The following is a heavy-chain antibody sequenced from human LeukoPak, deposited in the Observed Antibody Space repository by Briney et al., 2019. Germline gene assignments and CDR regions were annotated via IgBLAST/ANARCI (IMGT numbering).Heavy chain of an antibody. J-gene: IGHJ4*02. CDR1: GFTFRNYA. CDR3: ARSGSGWYEGFDY. CDR2: ISYDGSNE. Sequence: GGSLRLSCAASGFTFRNYAIHWVRQAPGKGLEWVAVISYDGSNEYYADSVKGRFTISRDNSKNTLYLQMNSLRAEDTAVYYCARSGSGWYEGFDYWGQGTLVTVSS. V-gene: IGHV3-30-3*01. D-gene: IGHD6-19*01.